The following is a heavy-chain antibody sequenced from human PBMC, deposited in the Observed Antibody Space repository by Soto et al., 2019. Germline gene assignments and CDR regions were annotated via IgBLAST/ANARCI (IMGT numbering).Heavy chain of an antibody. V-gene: IGHV1-69*12. Sequence: QVQLVQSGAEVKKPGSSVKVSCKASGGTFSSYAISWVRQAPGQGLEWMGGIIPIFGTANYAQKFQGRVTITADESTSTAYMELSSLRSEDTAVYYCARAVTVVKSFHYWYFDLWGRGTLVTVSS. CDR1: GGTFSSYA. CDR3: ARAVTVVKSFHYWYFDL. CDR2: IIPIFGTA. D-gene: IGHD2-15*01. J-gene: IGHJ2*01.